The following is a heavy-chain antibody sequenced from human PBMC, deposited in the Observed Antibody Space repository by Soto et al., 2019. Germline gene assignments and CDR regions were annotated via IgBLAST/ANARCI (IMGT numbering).Heavy chain of an antibody. CDR2: IIPISETT. Sequence: QVQLVQFGDEAKKPGSSVTVSCKACGGTFSSYAISWVRQAPGQGLKWMGGIIPISETTNYAQKFQGRVTITADESKSTAYMELSSLRSEDTAVYYCARSHGSSTSLEIYYYYYYGMDVWGQGTTVTVSS. CDR1: GGTFSSYA. V-gene: IGHV1-69*01. D-gene: IGHD2-2*01. J-gene: IGHJ6*02. CDR3: ARSHGSSTSLEIYYYYYYGMDV.